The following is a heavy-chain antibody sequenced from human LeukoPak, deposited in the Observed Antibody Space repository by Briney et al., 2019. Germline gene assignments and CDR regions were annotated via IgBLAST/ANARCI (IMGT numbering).Heavy chain of an antibody. D-gene: IGHD4-23*01. J-gene: IGHJ6*03. V-gene: IGHV3-30-3*01. CDR2: ISYDGSNK. Sequence: PGGSLRLSCAASGFTFSSYALHWVRQAPGKGLEWVAVISYDGSNKYYADSVKGRFTISRDNSKNTLYLQMNSLRAEDTAEDTAVYYCARDRSGGYYYYYYMDVWGKGTTVTVSS. CDR1: GFTFSSYA. CDR3: ARDRSGGYYYYYYMDV.